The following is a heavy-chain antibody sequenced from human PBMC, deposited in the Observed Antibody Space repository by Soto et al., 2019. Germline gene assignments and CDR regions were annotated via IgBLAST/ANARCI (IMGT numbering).Heavy chain of an antibody. CDR3: ARGSVAGTSYYYGMDV. D-gene: IGHD6-19*01. J-gene: IGHJ6*02. CDR2: ISAYNGNT. V-gene: IGHV1-18*01. Sequence: ASVKVSCKASGYTFTSYGISWVRQAPGQGLEWMGWISAYNGNTNYAQKLQGRVTMTTDTSTSTAYMELRSLRSDDTAVYYCARGSVAGTSYYYGMDVWGQGTTVTVAS. CDR1: GYTFTSYG.